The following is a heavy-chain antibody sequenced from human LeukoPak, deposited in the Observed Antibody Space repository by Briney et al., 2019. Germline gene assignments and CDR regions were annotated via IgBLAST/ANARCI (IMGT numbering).Heavy chain of an antibody. V-gene: IGHV4-59*01. J-gene: IGHJ6*03. CDR3: ARSSVWFGAYYYMDV. CDR1: GGSISSYY. CDR2: IYYSGST. D-gene: IGHD3-10*01. Sequence: PSETLSLTCTVSGGSISSYYWSWIRQPPGKGLECIGYIYYSGSTNYNPSLKSRVTISVDTSKNQFSLKLSSVTAADTAVYYCARSSVWFGAYYYMDVWGTGTTVTVSS.